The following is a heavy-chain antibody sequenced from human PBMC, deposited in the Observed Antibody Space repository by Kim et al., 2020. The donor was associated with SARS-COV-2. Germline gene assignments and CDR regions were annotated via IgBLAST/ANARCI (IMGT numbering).Heavy chain of an antibody. D-gene: IGHD3-16*02. CDR2: IKSKTDGGTT. CDR1: GFTFSNAW. J-gene: IGHJ4*02. CDR3: TAYVWGSYRSFDY. Sequence: GGSLRLSCAASGFTFSNAWMSWVRQAPGKGLEWVGRIKSKTDGGTTDYAAPVKGRFTISRDDSKNTLYLQMNSLKTEDTAVYYCTAYVWGSYRSFDYWGQGTLVTVSS. V-gene: IGHV3-15*01.